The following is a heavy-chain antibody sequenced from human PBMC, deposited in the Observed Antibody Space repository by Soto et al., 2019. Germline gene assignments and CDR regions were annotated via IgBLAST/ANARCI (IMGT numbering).Heavy chain of an antibody. CDR3: ARRYGGNFDY. CDR1: GGSIRSGGYS. Sequence: SETLSLTCAVSGGSIRSGGYSWSWIRQPPGKGLEWIGYIYYSGSTNYNPSLKSRVTISVDTSKNQFSLKLTSVTAADTAVYYCARRYGGNFDYWGQGTLVTVS. J-gene: IGHJ4*02. CDR2: IYYSGST. D-gene: IGHD1-26*01. V-gene: IGHV4-61*08.